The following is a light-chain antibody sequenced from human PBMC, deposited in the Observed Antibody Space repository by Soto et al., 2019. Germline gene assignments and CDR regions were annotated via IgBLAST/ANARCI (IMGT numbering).Light chain of an antibody. CDR3: LQHNTYPLS. J-gene: IGKJ4*01. CDR2: GAS. V-gene: IGKV1-17*03. Sequence: DIQMTQSRSAMSASVGDRVTITCRASQAISHYLAWFHQRPGKVPKRLIYGASTLQSGVPSRFSGSGSGTEFTLTISSLQPEDFGTYYCLQHNTYPLSFGGGTKVE. CDR1: QAISHY.